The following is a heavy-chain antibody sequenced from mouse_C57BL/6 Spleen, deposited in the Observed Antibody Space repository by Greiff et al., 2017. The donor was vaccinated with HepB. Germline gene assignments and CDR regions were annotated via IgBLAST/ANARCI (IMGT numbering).Heavy chain of an antibody. V-gene: IGHV1-80*01. J-gene: IGHJ2*01. CDR1: GYAFSSYW. Sequence: QVQLKQSGAELVKPGASVKISCKASGYAFSSYWMNWVKQRPGKGLEWIGQIYPGDGDTNYNGKFKGKATLTADKSSSTAYMQLSSLTSEDSAVYFCARSIYDYDRVYYFTYWGQGTTLTVSS. D-gene: IGHD2-4*01. CDR2: IYPGDGDT. CDR3: ARSIYDYDRVYYFTY.